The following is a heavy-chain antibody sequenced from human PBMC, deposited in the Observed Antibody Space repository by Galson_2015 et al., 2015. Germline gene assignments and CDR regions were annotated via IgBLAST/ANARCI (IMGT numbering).Heavy chain of an antibody. CDR2: INPNSGGT. D-gene: IGHD6-13*01. V-gene: IGHV1-2*06. Sequence: SVKVSCKASGYTFTGYYMHWVRQAPGQGLEWMGRINPNSGGTNYAQKFQGRATMTRDTSISTAYMELSRLRSDDTAVYYCARLPIRIAAPDAFDIWGQGTMVTVSS. CDR1: GYTFTGYY. CDR3: ARLPIRIAAPDAFDI. J-gene: IGHJ3*02.